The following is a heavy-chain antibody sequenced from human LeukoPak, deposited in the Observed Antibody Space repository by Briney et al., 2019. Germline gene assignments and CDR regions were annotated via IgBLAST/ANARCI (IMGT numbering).Heavy chain of an antibody. CDR1: GFTFSSYG. CDR3: AAPDCSGGSCSTWGFDY. D-gene: IGHD2-15*01. CDR2: IRYDGSNK. Sequence: GGSLRLSCAASGFTFSSYGMHWVRQAPGKGLEWVAFIRYDGSNKYYADSVKGRFTISRDNSKNTLYLQMNSLRAEDTAGYYCAAPDCSGGSCSTWGFDYWGQGTLVTVSS. J-gene: IGHJ4*02. V-gene: IGHV3-30*02.